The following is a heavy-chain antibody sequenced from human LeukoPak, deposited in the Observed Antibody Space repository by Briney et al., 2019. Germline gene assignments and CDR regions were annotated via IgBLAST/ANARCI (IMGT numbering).Heavy chain of an antibody. D-gene: IGHD3-10*01. V-gene: IGHV3-23*01. Sequence: PGGSLRLSCAASGFTFSSYAMSWVRQAPGKGLEWVSAISGSGGSTYYADSVKGRFTISRDNSKNTLYLQMNSLRAEDTAVYYCAKALRVLLWFGELPIPACYYYGMDVWGQGTTVTVSS. CDR2: ISGSGGST. J-gene: IGHJ6*02. CDR1: GFTFSSYA. CDR3: AKALRVLLWFGELPIPACYYYGMDV.